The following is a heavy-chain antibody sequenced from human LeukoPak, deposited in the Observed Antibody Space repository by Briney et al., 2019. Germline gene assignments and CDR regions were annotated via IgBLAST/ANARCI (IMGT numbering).Heavy chain of an antibody. Sequence: GRSLRLSCAASGFTFSSYAMHWVRQAPGKGLEWVAVISYDGSNKYYADSVKGRFTISRDSSKNTLYLQMNSLRAEDTAVYYCAREGTRRQHDYWGQGTLVTVSS. CDR1: GFTFSSYA. CDR3: AREGTRRQHDY. CDR2: ISYDGSNK. J-gene: IGHJ4*02. V-gene: IGHV3-30*01. D-gene: IGHD3-10*01.